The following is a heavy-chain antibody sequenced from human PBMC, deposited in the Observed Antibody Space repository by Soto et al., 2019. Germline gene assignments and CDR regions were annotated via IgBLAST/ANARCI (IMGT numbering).Heavy chain of an antibody. J-gene: IGHJ4*02. CDR3: AKDRDYPRDYFHY. Sequence: GGSLRLSCAASGFTLGRYGMSWVRQAPGKGLEWVSAVSPNGQGIYYADSVRGRFTISRDFSKNTVFLHMDSLRAKDTAVYYCAKDRDYPRDYFHYWGQGTLVTVSS. D-gene: IGHD3-10*01. V-gene: IGHV3-23*01. CDR2: VSPNGQGI. CDR1: GFTLGRYG.